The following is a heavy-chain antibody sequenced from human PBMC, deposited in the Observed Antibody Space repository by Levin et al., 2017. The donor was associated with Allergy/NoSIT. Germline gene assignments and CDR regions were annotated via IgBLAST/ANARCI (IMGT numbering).Heavy chain of an antibody. J-gene: IGHJ4*02. D-gene: IGHD5-18*01. CDR2: IYYSGST. CDR3: ARGTAMVLQS. V-gene: IGHV4-59*01. Sequence: ASETLSLTCTVSGGSISSYYWSWIRQPPGKGLEWIGYIYYSGSTNYNPSLKSRVTISVDTSKNQFSLKLSSVTAADTAVYYCARGTAMVLQSWGQGTLVTVSS. CDR1: GGSISSYY.